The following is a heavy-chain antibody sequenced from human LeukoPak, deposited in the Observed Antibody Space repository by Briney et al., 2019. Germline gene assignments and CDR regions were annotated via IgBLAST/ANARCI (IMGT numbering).Heavy chain of an antibody. Sequence: GGSLRLSCAASGFTVSTNYMSWVRQAPGKGLEWVSVIYSGDSTYYADSVKGRFTISRHNSKKSLYLQMNSQNTEDMAVYYRAIAFAATSSCYYRIDDWGQGTTVTVSS. CDR2: IYSGDST. CDR3: AIAFAATSSCYYRIDD. D-gene: IGHD2-2*01. CDR1: GFTVSTNY. V-gene: IGHV3-53*04. J-gene: IGHJ6*02.